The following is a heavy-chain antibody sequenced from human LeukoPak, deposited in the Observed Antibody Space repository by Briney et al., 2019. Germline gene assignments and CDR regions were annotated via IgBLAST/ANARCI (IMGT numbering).Heavy chain of an antibody. V-gene: IGHV3-48*02. CDR2: ISSSSSTI. Sequence: GGSLRLSCAASGFTFSSYSMNWVRQAPGKGLEWVSYISSSSSTIYYADSVKGRFTISRDNAKNSLYLQMNSLRDEDTAVYYCATFHSGYSSGWAFDYWGQGTLVTVSS. CDR3: ATFHSGYSSGWAFDY. D-gene: IGHD6-19*01. CDR1: GFTFSSYS. J-gene: IGHJ4*02.